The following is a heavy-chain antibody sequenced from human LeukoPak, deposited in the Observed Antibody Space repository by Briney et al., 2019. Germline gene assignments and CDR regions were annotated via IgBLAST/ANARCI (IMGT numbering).Heavy chain of an antibody. CDR2: IWSSSSTI. D-gene: IGHD3-3*01. CDR1: GFTFSSYS. CDR3: ARSLRNAFDI. Sequence: GGSLRLSCAASGFTFSSYSMNWVRQAPGKGLEWVSYIWSSSSTIYYADSVKGRFTISTDNANNSLYLQMNSLIAEDTAVYYCARSLRNAFDIWGQGTMVTVSS. J-gene: IGHJ3*02. V-gene: IGHV3-48*01.